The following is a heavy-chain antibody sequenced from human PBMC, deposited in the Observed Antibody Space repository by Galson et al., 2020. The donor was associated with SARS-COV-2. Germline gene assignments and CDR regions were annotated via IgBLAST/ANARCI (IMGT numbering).Heavy chain of an antibody. Sequence: GGSLRLSCAASGFTFSSYGMHWVRQAPGKGLEWVAVISYDGSNKYYADSVKGRFTISRDNSKNTLYLQMNSLRAEDTAVYYCAKDLSSVGATLDYWGQGTLVTVSS. CDR3: AKDLSSVGATLDY. J-gene: IGHJ4*02. D-gene: IGHD1-26*01. V-gene: IGHV3-30*18. CDR1: GFTFSSYG. CDR2: ISYDGSNK.